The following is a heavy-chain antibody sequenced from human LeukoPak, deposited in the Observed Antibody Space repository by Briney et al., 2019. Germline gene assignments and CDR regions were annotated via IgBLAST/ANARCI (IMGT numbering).Heavy chain of an antibody. CDR1: GGSISSYY. CDR3: ARDLFKTYYYDSSGPYFDY. CDR2: IYYSGST. Sequence: KSSETLSLTCTVSGGSISSYYWSWIRQPPGKGLEWIGYIYYSGSTNYNPSLKSRVAISVDTSKNQFSLKLSSVTAADTAVYYCARDLFKTYYYDSSGPYFDYWGQGTLVTVSS. V-gene: IGHV4-4*08. J-gene: IGHJ4*02. D-gene: IGHD3-22*01.